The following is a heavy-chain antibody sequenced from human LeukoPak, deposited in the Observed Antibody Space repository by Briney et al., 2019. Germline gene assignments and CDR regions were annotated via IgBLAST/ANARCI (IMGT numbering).Heavy chain of an antibody. CDR2: IKQGGSEK. Sequence: GGSLRLSCAASGFTFSLYWMNWVRRAPGKGLEWVANIKQGGSEKNYVDSVKGRFTISRDNAKNSLYLQMNNLRVEDTAMYYCAGGTGFIIKDWGQGTLVTVSP. CDR1: GFTFSLYW. V-gene: IGHV3-7*03. J-gene: IGHJ4*02. CDR3: AGGTGFIIKD. D-gene: IGHD3-9*01.